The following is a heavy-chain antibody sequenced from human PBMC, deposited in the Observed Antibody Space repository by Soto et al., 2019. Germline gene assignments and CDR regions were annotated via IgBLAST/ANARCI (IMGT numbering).Heavy chain of an antibody. J-gene: IGHJ4*02. D-gene: IGHD2-2*01. V-gene: IGHV3-48*01. CDR2: ISSSSSTI. CDR3: ARDLVVVQGPNDY. Sequence: PGGSLRLSCAASGFTFCSYSMNWVRQAPGKGLEWVSYISSSSSTIYYADSVKGRFTISRDNAKNSLYLQMNSLRAEDTAVYYCARDLVVVQGPNDYWGQGTLGTVSS. CDR1: GFTFCSYS.